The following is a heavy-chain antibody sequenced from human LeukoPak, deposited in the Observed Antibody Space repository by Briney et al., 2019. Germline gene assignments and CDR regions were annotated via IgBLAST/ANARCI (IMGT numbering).Heavy chain of an antibody. J-gene: IGHJ4*02. CDR1: GGSISSYY. V-gene: IGHV4-59*08. CDR2: IYYSGST. CDR3: ATFIHDLKLGSGFDY. Sequence: SETLSLTCTVSGGSISSYYWSWIRQPPGKGLERIGYIYYSGSTNYNPSLKSRVTISVDTSKNQFSLKLSSVTAADTAVYYCATFIHDLKLGSGFDYWGQGTLVTVSS. D-gene: IGHD3-10*01.